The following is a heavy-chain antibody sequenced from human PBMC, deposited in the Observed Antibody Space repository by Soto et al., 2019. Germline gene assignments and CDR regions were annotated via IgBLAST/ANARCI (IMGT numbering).Heavy chain of an antibody. Sequence: SETLSLTCTVSGGSISSDYYHWTWIRQSPGKGLEWIGYIHHSGSILYNPSLKSRLTISVDTSKNQFSLHLTSVTAADTAVYFCAREDDGGDSLDDWGQGPTVTVSS. CDR3: AREDDGGDSLDD. D-gene: IGHD2-21*02. CDR2: IHHSGSI. V-gene: IGHV4-30-4*08. J-gene: IGHJ6*02. CDR1: GGSISSDYYH.